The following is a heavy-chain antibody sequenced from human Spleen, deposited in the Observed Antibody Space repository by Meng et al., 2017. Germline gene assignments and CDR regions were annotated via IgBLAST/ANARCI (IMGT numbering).Heavy chain of an antibody. D-gene: IGHD2-2*01. CDR1: GFTFSSYW. CDR2: INTDGSDT. J-gene: IGHJ3*02. CDR3: AEVTSSTFEM. V-gene: IGHV3-74*01. Sequence: GESLKISCAASGFTFSSYWMHWVRQAPGKGLVWVSRINTDGSDTSYADSVKGRFTISRDNAKNTLYLQMNSLRPEDTAVYYCAEVTSSTFEMWGQGTMVTVSS.